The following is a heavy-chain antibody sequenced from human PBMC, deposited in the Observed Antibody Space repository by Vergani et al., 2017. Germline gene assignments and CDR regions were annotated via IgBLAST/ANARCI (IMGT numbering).Heavy chain of an antibody. CDR1: GFSFRNDW. Sequence: EVQLVESGGGIVKPGGSLRLSCVASGFSFRNDWMNWVRRTPGKGLEWVGRINSTFDRGTTDYAAAVKGRFTISRDDSKNTLFLQMNGLKTEDIGVYYCTTDPRDCGDGSCYWLRDHHYYGMDVWGQGTTVTVSS. D-gene: IGHD2-21*01. CDR3: TTDPRDCGDGSCYWLRDHHYYGMDV. CDR2: INSTFDRGTT. V-gene: IGHV3-15*07. J-gene: IGHJ6*02.